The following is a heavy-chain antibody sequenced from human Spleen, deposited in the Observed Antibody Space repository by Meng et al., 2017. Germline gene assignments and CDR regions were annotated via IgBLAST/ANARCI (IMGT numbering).Heavy chain of an antibody. CDR1: GYTFTNYG. CDR3: ARDVVRISAPFGTGTSFVS. CDR2: INTATGST. V-gene: IGHV1-18*01. D-gene: IGHD1-1*01. Sequence: QVQLVQSGAELKKPGASVTVSCKASGYTFTNYGITWVRQAPGQGLEWMGWINTATGSTKYAQKFQDRVTMTRDTSSGTAYMDLESLRSDDTAVYYCARDVVRISAPFGTGTSFVSWGQGTLVTVSS. J-gene: IGHJ4*02.